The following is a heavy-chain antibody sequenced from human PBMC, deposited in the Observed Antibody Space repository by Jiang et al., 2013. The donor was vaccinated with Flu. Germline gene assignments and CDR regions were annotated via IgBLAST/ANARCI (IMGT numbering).Heavy chain of an antibody. Sequence: TVSDYSISSGYYWGWIRQSPGKGLEWIGSIYHSGMTYYNPSLKSRVTISVDTSKNQFSLKLSSVTAADTAVYYCARDPRLYYFDSSGDAFDIWGQGTKVIVSS. CDR1: DYSISSGYY. V-gene: IGHV4-38-2*02. J-gene: IGHJ3*02. CDR3: ARDPRLYYFDSSGDAFDI. CDR2: IYHSGMT. D-gene: IGHD3-22*01.